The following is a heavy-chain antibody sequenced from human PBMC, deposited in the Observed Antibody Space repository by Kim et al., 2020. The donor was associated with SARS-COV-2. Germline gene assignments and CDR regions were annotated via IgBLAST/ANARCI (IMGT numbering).Heavy chain of an antibody. CDR3: ASPVGADYYGMDV. Sequence: SETLSLTCTVSGGSISSSSYYWGWIRQPPGKGLEWIGSIYYSGSTYYNPSLKSRVTISVDTSKNQFSLKLSSVTAADTAVYYCASPVGADYYGMDVWGQGTTVTVSS. CDR1: GGSISSSSYY. J-gene: IGHJ6*02. D-gene: IGHD1-26*01. V-gene: IGHV4-39*01. CDR2: IYYSGST.